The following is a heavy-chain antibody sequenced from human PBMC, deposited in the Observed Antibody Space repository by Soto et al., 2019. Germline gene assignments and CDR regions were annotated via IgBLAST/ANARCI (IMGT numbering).Heavy chain of an antibody. CDR2: IHHSGPT. D-gene: IGHD1-20*01. Sequence: SETLSLTCKVSGDSISSSEWWSWVRQPPGKGLEWIAEIHHSGPTNYNPSLQSRATITVDKSKNQISLRLSTVTAADTAVYYCARGGITAVRNYYFDHWGQGTLVTVSS. V-gene: IGHV4-4*02. J-gene: IGHJ4*02. CDR3: ARGGITAVRNYYFDH. CDR1: GDSISSSEW.